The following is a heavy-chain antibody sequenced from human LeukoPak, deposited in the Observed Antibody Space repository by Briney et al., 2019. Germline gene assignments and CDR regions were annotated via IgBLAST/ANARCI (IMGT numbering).Heavy chain of an antibody. CDR3: ARDSTYYYDSGSSGPHYFDN. D-gene: IGHD3-10*01. CDR2: IKEDGSEN. J-gene: IGHJ4*02. CDR1: GFTFSRYW. Sequence: GGSLRLSCAASGFTFSRYWMTWVRQAPGKGLEWVANIKEDGSENSYVESVKGRFTISRDNSKNTLYLQLNSLRAEDTAVYYCARDSTYYYDSGSSGPHYFDNWGQGTLVTVSS. V-gene: IGHV3-7*01.